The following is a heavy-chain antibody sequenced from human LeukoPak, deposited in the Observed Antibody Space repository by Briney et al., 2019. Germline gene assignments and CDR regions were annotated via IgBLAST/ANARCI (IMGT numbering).Heavy chain of an antibody. CDR3: AKDYPHRSGWYWSAFDI. D-gene: IGHD6-19*01. J-gene: IGHJ3*02. CDR2: IRYDGSNK. V-gene: IGHV3-30*02. CDR1: GFTFSSYG. Sequence: GGSLRLSCAASGFTFSSYGMHWVRQAPGKGLEWVAFIRYDGSNKYYADSVQGRFTISRDNSKNTLYLQMNSLRAEDTAVYYCAKDYPHRSGWYWSAFDIWGQGTMVTVSS.